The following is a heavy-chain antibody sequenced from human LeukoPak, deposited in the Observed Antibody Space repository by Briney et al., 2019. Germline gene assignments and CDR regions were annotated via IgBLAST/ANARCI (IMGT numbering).Heavy chain of an antibody. Sequence: GASVKVSCKAPGYTFTGYNMHWVRQAPGQGLEWMGWINPNSGGTNYAQNFQGRVALTRDTSISTAYMELSSLRSDDTAVYYCAIVGEALDYWGQGTLVTVSS. CDR1: GYTFTGYN. V-gene: IGHV1-2*02. D-gene: IGHD4-17*01. CDR3: AIVGEALDY. CDR2: INPNSGGT. J-gene: IGHJ4*02.